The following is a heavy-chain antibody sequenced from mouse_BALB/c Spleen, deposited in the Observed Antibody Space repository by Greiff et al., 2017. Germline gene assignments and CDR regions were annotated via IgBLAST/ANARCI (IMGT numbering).Heavy chain of an antibody. V-gene: IGHV3-2*02. Sequence: EVQGVESGPGLVKPSQSLSLTCTVTGYSITSDYAWNWIRQFPGNKLEWMGYISYSGSTSYNPSLKSRISITRDTSKNQFFLQLNSVTTEDTATYYCARDGSSYVGFAYWGQGTLVTVSA. D-gene: IGHD1-1*01. CDR1: GYSITSDYA. CDR2: ISYSGST. J-gene: IGHJ3*01. CDR3: ARDGSSYVGFAY.